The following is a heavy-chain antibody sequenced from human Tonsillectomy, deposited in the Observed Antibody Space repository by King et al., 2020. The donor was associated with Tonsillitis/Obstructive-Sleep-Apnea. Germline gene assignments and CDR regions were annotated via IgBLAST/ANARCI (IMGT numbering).Heavy chain of an antibody. V-gene: IGHV4-59*01. D-gene: IGHD5-18*01. Sequence: QLQESGPGLVKPSETLSLTCTVSGDACCSYYWGWIRQPPGKGLEWSGYIYYRVRTNYTPSLTSRVTISVDTSKNQFSLKLSSVTAADTAVYYCARNGYSYGFDFDYWGQGTLITVSS. J-gene: IGHJ4*02. CDR3: ARNGYSYGFDFDY. CDR2: IYYRVRT. CDR1: GDACCSYY.